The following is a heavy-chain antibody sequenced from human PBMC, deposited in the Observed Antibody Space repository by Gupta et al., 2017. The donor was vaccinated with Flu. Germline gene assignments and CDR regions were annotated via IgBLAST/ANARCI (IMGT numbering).Heavy chain of an antibody. CDR2: IYYSGST. D-gene: IGHD2-21*02. CDR3: ARDTRPLGSIVEATGAFDI. Sequence: QVQLQESGPGLVKPSQTLSLTCTVSGGSISSGGYYWSWIRQHPGKGLEWIGYIYYSGSTYYNPSLKSRVTISVDTSKNQFSLKLSSVTAADTAVYYCARDTRPLGSIVEATGAFDIWGQGTMVTVSS. J-gene: IGHJ3*02. CDR1: GGSISSGGYY. V-gene: IGHV4-31*03.